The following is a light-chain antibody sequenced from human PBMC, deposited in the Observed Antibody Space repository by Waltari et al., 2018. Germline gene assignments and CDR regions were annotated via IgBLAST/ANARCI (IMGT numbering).Light chain of an antibody. CDR1: QSISSY. V-gene: IGKV1-39*01. Sequence: DIQMTQSPSSLSASVGDRVTITCRASQSISSYLNWYQQKPGKAPKLLIYAASSLQSGVPSRFIGSGSGTDFTLTSSSLQPEDFATYYCQQSYSTPGYTFGQGTKLEIK. J-gene: IGKJ2*01. CDR3: QQSYSTPGYT. CDR2: AAS.